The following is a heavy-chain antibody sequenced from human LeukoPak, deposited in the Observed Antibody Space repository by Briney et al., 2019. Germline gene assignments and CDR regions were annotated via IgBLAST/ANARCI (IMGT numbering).Heavy chain of an antibody. CDR1: GGSFSGYY. CDR2: INHSGST. V-gene: IGHV4-34*01. D-gene: IGHD3-10*01. CDR3: ARVKGSGTYFIDY. J-gene: IGHJ4*02. Sequence: PSETLSLTCAVYGGSFSGYYWSWIRQPPGKGLEWIGEINHSGSTNYNPSLKSRVSISVDTSKNQFSLKLSSVTAADTAVYYCARVKGSGTYFIDYWGQGTLVTVSS.